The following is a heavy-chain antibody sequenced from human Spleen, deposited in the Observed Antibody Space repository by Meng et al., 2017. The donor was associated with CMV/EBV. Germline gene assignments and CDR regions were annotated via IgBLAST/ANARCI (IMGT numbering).Heavy chain of an antibody. CDR2: INPNSGGT. CDR3: ASHLSPHDY. D-gene: IGHD3-3*02. CDR1: AFTFPGYY. J-gene: IGHJ4*02. V-gene: IGHV1-2*02. Sequence: KFSCTASAFTFPGYYMHWLRQAPGQGLEWMGWINPNSGGTNYAQKFQGRVTMTRDTSISTAYMELSRLRSDDTAVYYCASHLSPHDYWGQGTLVTVSS.